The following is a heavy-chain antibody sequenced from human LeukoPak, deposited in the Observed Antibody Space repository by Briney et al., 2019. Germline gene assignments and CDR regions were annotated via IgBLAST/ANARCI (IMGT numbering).Heavy chain of an antibody. Sequence: GGSLRLSCAASGFTFSNAWMSWVRQAPGKGLEWIGLIRSKIYSVATDYAAPMKGRFSISRDDSKSTLYLQMNSLKTEDTAVYYCTTDYQRDMGITGTTPVGYFDYWGQGTLVTVSS. J-gene: IGHJ4*02. D-gene: IGHD1-20*01. V-gene: IGHV3-15*01. CDR1: GFTFSNAW. CDR3: TTDYQRDMGITGTTPVGYFDY. CDR2: IRSKIYSVAT.